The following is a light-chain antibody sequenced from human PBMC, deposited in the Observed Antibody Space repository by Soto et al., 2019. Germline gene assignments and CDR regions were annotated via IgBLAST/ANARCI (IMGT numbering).Light chain of an antibody. Sequence: DIQMTQSPSILSASVGDRVTLTCRASQSISSWLAWYQQRPGTAPKLLIYKASSLESGVPSRFSGSRSGTDFTLTISSLQPDDFATYYCQQYKSYPWTFGQGTKVEIK. V-gene: IGKV1-5*03. CDR2: KAS. CDR1: QSISSW. CDR3: QQYKSYPWT. J-gene: IGKJ1*01.